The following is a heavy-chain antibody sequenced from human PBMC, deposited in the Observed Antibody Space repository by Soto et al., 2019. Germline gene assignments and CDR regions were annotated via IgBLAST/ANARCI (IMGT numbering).Heavy chain of an antibody. CDR2: ISYDGSNK. J-gene: IGHJ6*02. CDR3: AKALTVVVVLDV. Sequence: GSLRLSCAASGFTFSSYGMHWVRQAPGKGLEWVAVISYDGSNKYYADSVKGRFTISRDNSKNTLYLQMNSLRAEDTAVYYCAKALTVVVVLDVWGQGTTVTVSS. D-gene: IGHD2-2*01. CDR1: GFTFSSYG. V-gene: IGHV3-30*18.